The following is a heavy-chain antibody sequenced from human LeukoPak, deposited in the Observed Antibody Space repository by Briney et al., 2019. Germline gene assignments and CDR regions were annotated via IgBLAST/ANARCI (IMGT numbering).Heavy chain of an antibody. D-gene: IGHD5-18*01. J-gene: IGHJ4*02. CDR1: EYTFTSYA. V-gene: IGHV7-4-1*02. CDR3: AREDTTTSYTLDY. CDR2: INTNTGNP. Sequence: ASVKVSCKASEYTFTSYAINWVRQAPGQGLEWMGWINTNTGNPMYAQGFTGRFVFSLDTSVSTAYLQISGLKAEDTAVYYCAREDTTTSYTLDYWGQGTLVTVSS.